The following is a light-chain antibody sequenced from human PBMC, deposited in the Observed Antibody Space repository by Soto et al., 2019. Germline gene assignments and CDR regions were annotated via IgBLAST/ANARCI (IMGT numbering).Light chain of an antibody. V-gene: IGKV1-12*02. CDR3: HQPNSSRFT. J-gene: IGKJ3*01. CDR1: QVISSW. CDR2: AAS. Sequence: MSRPASNVSSAIRDRDPLSWRSSQVISSWLAWYQQKPGKAPKLLIYAASSLQSGVPSRFSGSGSGTDFTLTISSLQPEDFATYYCHQPNSSRFTFARGTNVDI.